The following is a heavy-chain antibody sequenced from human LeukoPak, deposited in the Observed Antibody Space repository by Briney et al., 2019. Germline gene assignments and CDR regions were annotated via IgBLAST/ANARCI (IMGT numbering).Heavy chain of an antibody. Sequence: SETLSLTCTVSGYSISSGYYWGWIRQPPGKGLEWIGSIYHSGSTYYNPSLKSRVTISVDTSKNQFSLRLTSVTAADTAVYYCARGSGYDSEWFDPWGQGTLVTVSS. V-gene: IGHV4-38-2*02. CDR2: IYHSGST. CDR1: GYSISSGYY. D-gene: IGHD5-12*01. J-gene: IGHJ5*02. CDR3: ARGSGYDSEWFDP.